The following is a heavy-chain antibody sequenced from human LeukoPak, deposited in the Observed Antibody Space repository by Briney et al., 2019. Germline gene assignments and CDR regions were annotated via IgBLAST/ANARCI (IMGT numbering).Heavy chain of an antibody. V-gene: IGHV3-11*01. CDR3: ARGKRRFDS. J-gene: IGHJ4*02. Sequence: PGGSLRLSCAASGFTFSDYYMSWIRQAPGKGLEWVSYMSESGSSIYYAASVKGRFTISRDNVNHSLFLQMNSLRAEDTAVYYCARGKRRFDSWGQGTLVTVSS. CDR1: GFTFSDYY. CDR2: MSESGSSI.